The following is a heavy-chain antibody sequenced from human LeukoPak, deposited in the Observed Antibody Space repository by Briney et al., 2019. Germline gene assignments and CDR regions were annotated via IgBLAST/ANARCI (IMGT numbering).Heavy chain of an antibody. D-gene: IGHD2-15*01. CDR2: ISNNGGYT. J-gene: IGHJ4*02. Sequence: GRSLRLSCAASGFTFSSSAMSWVRQAPGKGLEWVSAISNNGGYTYYADSVQGRFTISRDNSKSTLCLQMNSQRAEDTAVYYCAKQLGYCSDGSCYFPYWGQGTLVTVSS. CDR3: AKQLGYCSDGSCYFPY. V-gene: IGHV3-23*01. CDR1: GFTFSSSA.